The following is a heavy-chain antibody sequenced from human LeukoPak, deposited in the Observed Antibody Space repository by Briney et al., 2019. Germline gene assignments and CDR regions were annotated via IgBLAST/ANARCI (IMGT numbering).Heavy chain of an antibody. J-gene: IGHJ4*02. V-gene: IGHV5-51*01. D-gene: IGHD3-9*01. CDR2: IYPGDSDT. CDR3: ARLAYYDILTGYSPTEPFDY. Sequence: GESLKISCKGSVYSFTSYWIGWVRQMPGKGLEWMGIIYPGDSDTRYSPSFQGQVTISADKSISTAYLQRSSLKASDTAMYYCARLAYYDILTGYSPTEPFDYWGQGTLVTVSS. CDR1: VYSFTSYW.